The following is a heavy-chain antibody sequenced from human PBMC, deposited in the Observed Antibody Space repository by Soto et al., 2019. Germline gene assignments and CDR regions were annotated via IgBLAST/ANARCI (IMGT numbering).Heavy chain of an antibody. V-gene: IGHV3-11*01. CDR2: SSSSGDTV. CDR3: ARRTGKVFGYYYYMDV. CDR1: GFTFSDYY. J-gene: IGHJ6*03. D-gene: IGHD1-20*01. Sequence: QVQLVESGGGLVKPGRSLRLSCAASGFTFSDYYMSWIRQAPGKGLEWFSYSSSSGDTVVYADSVKGRFTISTDNAKNSLYLQMNSLRAEDTAVYYCARRTGKVFGYYYYMDVWGKATTVTVS.